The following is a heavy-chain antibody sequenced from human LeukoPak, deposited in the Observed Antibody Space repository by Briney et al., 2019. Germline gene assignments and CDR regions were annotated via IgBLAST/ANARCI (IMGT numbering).Heavy chain of an antibody. V-gene: IGHV4-34*01. CDR3: AGGRSRLLFEP. D-gene: IGHD2-15*01. CDR1: GGSFSGYY. Sequence: SETLSLTCAVYGGSFSGYYWSWIRQPPGKGLEWIGEINHSGSTNYNPSLKSRVTISVDTSKSQFSLKLSSVTAADTAVYYCAGGRSRLLFEPWGQGTLVTVSS. J-gene: IGHJ5*02. CDR2: INHSGST.